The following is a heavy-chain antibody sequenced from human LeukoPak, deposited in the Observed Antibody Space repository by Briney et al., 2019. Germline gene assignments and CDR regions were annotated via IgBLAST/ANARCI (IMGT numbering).Heavy chain of an antibody. CDR3: AKELGYCSGGSCYGGAFDI. Sequence: GGPLRLSCAASGFTFSSYAMSWVRQAPGKGLEWVSAISGSGGSTYYADSVKGRFTISRDNSKNTLYLQMNSLRAEDTAVYYCAKELGYCSGGSCYGGAFDIWGQGTVVTVSS. V-gene: IGHV3-23*01. D-gene: IGHD2-15*01. J-gene: IGHJ3*02. CDR2: ISGSGGST. CDR1: GFTFSSYA.